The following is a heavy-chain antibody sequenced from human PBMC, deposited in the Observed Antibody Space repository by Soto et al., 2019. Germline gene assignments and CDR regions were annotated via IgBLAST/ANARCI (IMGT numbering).Heavy chain of an antibody. CDR2: IYYSGST. Sequence: SEPLSLTGTVSGGSISSSYWSWIRQPPGKGLEWIGYIYYSGSTNYNPSLKSRVTISVDTSKNQFSLKLSSVTAADTAVYYCARDPGYWFDPWGQGTLVTVAS. J-gene: IGHJ5*02. CDR3: ARDPGYWFDP. V-gene: IGHV4-59*01. CDR1: GGSISSSY.